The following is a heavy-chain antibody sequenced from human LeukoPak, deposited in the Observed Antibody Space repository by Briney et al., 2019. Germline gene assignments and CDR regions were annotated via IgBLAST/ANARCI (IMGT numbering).Heavy chain of an antibody. CDR2: ISYDGSNK. D-gene: IGHD1-26*01. CDR3: AREGGGSYYNAFDI. Sequence: GGSLRLSCAASGFTFSSYAMHWVRQAPGKGLEWVAVISYDGSNKYYADSVKGRFTISRDNSKNTLYLQMNSLRAEDTAVYYCAREGGGSYYNAFDIRGQGTMVTVSS. J-gene: IGHJ3*02. V-gene: IGHV3-30-3*01. CDR1: GFTFSSYA.